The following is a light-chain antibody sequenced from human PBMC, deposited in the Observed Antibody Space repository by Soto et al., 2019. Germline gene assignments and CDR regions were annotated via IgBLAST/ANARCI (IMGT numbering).Light chain of an antibody. J-gene: IGKJ2*01. Sequence: DIQMTQSPSSLSASVGDRVTITCRASQRISNYLNWYQHKPGKAPRLLIYAASSLQSGVPSRFSASGYGTDFTLTISSLQPEDFATYYCQLSYSTLDYTFGQVPKVEIK. CDR2: AAS. CDR1: QRISNY. CDR3: QLSYSTLDYT. V-gene: IGKV1-39*01.